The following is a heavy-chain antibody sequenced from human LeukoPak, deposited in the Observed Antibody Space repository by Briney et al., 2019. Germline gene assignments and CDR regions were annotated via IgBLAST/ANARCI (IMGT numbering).Heavy chain of an antibody. V-gene: IGHV3-23*01. CDR3: AKDQGSSSGWYSRDGFAL. J-gene: IGHJ3*01. D-gene: IGHD6-19*01. CDR2: ISSSGDST. Sequence: GGSLRLSCAGSGLTFSSYAMSWVRQAPGKGLEWVSGISSSGDSTFYADSVKGRFTISRDNSKNTLYLQMNSLRAEDTALYYCAKDQGSSSGWYSRDGFALWGRGTMVTVSS. CDR1: GLTFSSYA.